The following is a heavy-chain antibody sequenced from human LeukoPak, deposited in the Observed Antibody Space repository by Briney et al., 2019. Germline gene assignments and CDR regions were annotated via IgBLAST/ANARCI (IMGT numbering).Heavy chain of an antibody. J-gene: IGHJ4*02. CDR1: GFTFSSYS. CDR2: ISSSSSTI. CDR3: AIAMTTVTPDY. D-gene: IGHD4-17*01. Sequence: QSGGSLRLSCAASGFTFSSYSMNWVRQAPGKGLEWVSYISSSSSTIYYADSVKGRFTISRDNAKNSLYLQMNSLRAEDTAVYYCAIAMTTVTPDYWGQGTLVTAPS. V-gene: IGHV3-48*04.